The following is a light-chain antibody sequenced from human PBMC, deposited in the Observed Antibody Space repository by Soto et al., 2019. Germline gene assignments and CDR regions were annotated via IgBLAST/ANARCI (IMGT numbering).Light chain of an antibody. V-gene: IGKV3-15*01. CDR1: QSVSNN. CDR3: QQYNNWPLT. CDR2: AAS. J-gene: IGKJ4*01. Sequence: EIVMTQSPATLSVSPGERATLSCRASQSVSNNLAWYQQRPGQAPRLLIYAASTRATGIAARFSGSGAGTEFTLTISSLQSEDFAVYYCQQYNNWPLTFGGGTKVEIK.